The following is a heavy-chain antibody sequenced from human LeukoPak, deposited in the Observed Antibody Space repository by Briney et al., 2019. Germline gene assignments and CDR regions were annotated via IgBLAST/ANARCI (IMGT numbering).Heavy chain of an antibody. CDR2: INHSGST. J-gene: IGHJ5*02. CDR1: GGSFSGYY. CDR3: ARVRITMIVRGGFDP. D-gene: IGHD3-22*01. V-gene: IGHV4-34*01. Sequence: SETLSLTCAVYGGSFSGYYWSWIRQPPGKGLEWIGKINHSGSTNYNPSLKSRVTISVDTSKNQFSLKLSSVTAADTAVYYCARVRITMIVRGGFDPWGQGTLVTVSS.